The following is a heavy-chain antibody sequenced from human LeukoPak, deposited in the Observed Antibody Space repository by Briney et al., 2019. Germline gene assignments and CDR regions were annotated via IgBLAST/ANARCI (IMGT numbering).Heavy chain of an antibody. CDR2: INPNSGGT. CDR1: GYTFTGYY. J-gene: IGHJ3*02. Sequence: ASVKVSCKASGYTFTGYYMHWVRQAPGQGPEWMGWINPNSGGTNYAQKFQGRVTMTRDTSISTAYMELSRLRSDDTAVYYCARVTTIFGVVISHDAFDIWGQGTMVTVSS. CDR3: ARVTTIFGVVISHDAFDI. D-gene: IGHD3-3*01. V-gene: IGHV1-2*02.